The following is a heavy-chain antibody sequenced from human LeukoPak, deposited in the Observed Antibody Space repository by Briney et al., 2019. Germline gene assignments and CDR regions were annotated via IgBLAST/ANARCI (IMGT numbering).Heavy chain of an antibody. J-gene: IGHJ4*02. V-gene: IGHV1-46*01. Sequence: ASVKVSCKASGYTFTSYYMHWVRQAPGQGLEWMGIINPSGGSTSYAQKFQGRVTMSRDTSTSTVYMELSSLRSEDTAVYYCARMSDSSVCVLTAPSYFDYWGQGTLVTVSS. CDR1: GYTFTSYY. CDR2: INPSGGST. CDR3: ARMSDSSVCVLTAPSYFDY. D-gene: IGHD3-22*01.